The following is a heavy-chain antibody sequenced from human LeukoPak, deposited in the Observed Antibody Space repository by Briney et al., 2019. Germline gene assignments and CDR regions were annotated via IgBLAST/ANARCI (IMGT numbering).Heavy chain of an antibody. V-gene: IGHV3-33*01. Sequence: PGKSLRLSCAASGFTFKTYAMHWVRQAPGKGLEWLAVIWYDGKFKYYGDSVKGRISTSRDNSKATLDLQMDNLRAEDSGVYYCARGFGSGASSVQFWGQGTLVTVSS. J-gene: IGHJ4*02. CDR3: ARGFGSGASSVQF. D-gene: IGHD2-15*01. CDR1: GFTFKTYA. CDR2: IWYDGKFK.